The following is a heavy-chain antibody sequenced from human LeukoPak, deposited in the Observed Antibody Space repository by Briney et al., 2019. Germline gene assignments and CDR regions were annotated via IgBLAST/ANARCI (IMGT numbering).Heavy chain of an antibody. CDR3: AREEGIAGTYYFDY. V-gene: IGHV3-43*01. Sequence: PGGSLRLSCTASGFTFDDYTMHWVRHAPGKGLEWVSLISWDGGSTYYADSVKGRFTISRENSKNSLYLQMNSLRAEDTAVYYCAREEGIAGTYYFDYWGQGTLVTVSS. D-gene: IGHD6-13*01. J-gene: IGHJ4*02. CDR1: GFTFDDYT. CDR2: ISWDGGST.